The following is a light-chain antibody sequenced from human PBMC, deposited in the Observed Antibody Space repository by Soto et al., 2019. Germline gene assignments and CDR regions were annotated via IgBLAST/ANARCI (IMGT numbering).Light chain of an antibody. CDR2: GAS. CDR3: QQYGSSGT. CDR1: QSISSDH. Sequence: EIVLTQSPGILSLSPGERATLACRASQSISSDHLAWYQQRPGRSPRLLIYGASSRTTGVPDRFSGSGSGTDFTLTISRLEPEDFAVYYCQQYGSSGTFGQGTKVDI. J-gene: IGKJ1*01. V-gene: IGKV3-20*01.